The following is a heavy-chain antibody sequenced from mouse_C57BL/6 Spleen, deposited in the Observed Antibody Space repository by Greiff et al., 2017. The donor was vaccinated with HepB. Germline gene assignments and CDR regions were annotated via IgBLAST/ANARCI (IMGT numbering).Heavy chain of an antibody. CDR2: INPSSGYT. D-gene: IGHD1-1*01. V-gene: IGHV1-7*01. J-gene: IGHJ4*01. CDR1: GYTFTSYW. Sequence: VQLQQSGAELAKPGASVKLSCKASGYTFTSYWMHWVKQRPGQGLEWIGYINPSSGYTKYNQKFKDKATLTADKSSSTAYMQLIRLKYEDSAVDSCARERDGSSVPGAMDYWGQGTSVTVSS. CDR3: ARERDGSSVPGAMDY.